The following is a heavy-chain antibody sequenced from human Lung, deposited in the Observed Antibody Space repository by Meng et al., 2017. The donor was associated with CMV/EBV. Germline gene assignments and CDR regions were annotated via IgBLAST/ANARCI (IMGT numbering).Heavy chain of an antibody. J-gene: IGHJ4*01. V-gene: IGHV1-2*02. Sequence: SXXVSXKTSGYTFTDYWMHWVRQAPGQGLEWIGFINPKTGDTNSAQKFQGRVALTRDTSIRTAYMELSRLISDDTAVYFCARELRRASTTLQAVYWGQGXLVTVSS. CDR3: ARELRRASTTLQAVY. CDR1: GYTFTDYW. D-gene: IGHD5/OR15-5a*01. CDR2: INPKTGDT.